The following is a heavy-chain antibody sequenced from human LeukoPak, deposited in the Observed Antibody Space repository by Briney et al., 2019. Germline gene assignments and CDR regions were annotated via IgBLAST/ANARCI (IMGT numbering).Heavy chain of an antibody. CDR1: GGTFSSYT. CDR3: ASAVIKAEAFDI. D-gene: IGHD3-10*01. J-gene: IGHJ3*02. CDR2: IIPILGIA. Sequence: SVKVSCKASGGTFSSYTISWVRQAPGQGLEWMGRIIPILGIANYAQKFQGRVTITADKSTGTAYMELSSLRSEDTAVYYCASAVIKAEAFDIWGQGTMVTVSS. V-gene: IGHV1-69*02.